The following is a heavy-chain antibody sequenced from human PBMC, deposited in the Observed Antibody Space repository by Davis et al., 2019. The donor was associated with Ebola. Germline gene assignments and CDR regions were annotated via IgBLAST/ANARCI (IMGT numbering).Heavy chain of an antibody. J-gene: IGHJ4*02. V-gene: IGHV3-30-3*01. CDR2: ISYDGSNK. CDR3: ARVGAGDY. D-gene: IGHD6-19*01. Sequence: PGGSLRLSCAASGFTFSSYAMHWVRQAPGKGLEWVAVISYDGSNKYYADSVKGRFTISRDNSKNTLYLQMNSLRAEDTAVYYCARVGAGDYWGQGTLVTVSS. CDR1: GFTFSSYA.